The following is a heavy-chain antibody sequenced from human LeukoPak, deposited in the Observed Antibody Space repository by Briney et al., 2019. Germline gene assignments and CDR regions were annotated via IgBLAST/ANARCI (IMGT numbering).Heavy chain of an antibody. Sequence: ASVKVSCKASGYTSTGYYMHWVRQAPGQGLEWMGRVNPNNGVPNYAQKFQGRVTMTRDTAISTFYMELSSLRSDDTAVYFCGREVGYSSSYYGRFDPWGQGTLVIVSS. D-gene: IGHD2-2*01. J-gene: IGHJ5*02. CDR1: GYTSTGYY. CDR2: VNPNNGVP. V-gene: IGHV1-2*06. CDR3: GREVGYSSSYYGRFDP.